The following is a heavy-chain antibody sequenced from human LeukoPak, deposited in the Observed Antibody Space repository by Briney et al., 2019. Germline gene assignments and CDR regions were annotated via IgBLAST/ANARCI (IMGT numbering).Heavy chain of an antibody. V-gene: IGHV4-30-2*01. J-gene: IGHJ4*02. Sequence: SQTLSLTCAVSGGSISSGGYSWSWIRQPPGKGLEWIGYIYHSGSTYYNPSLKSRVTISVDTSKNQFSLKLSSVTAADTAVYYCASRSGYYYGGTAFDYWGQGTLVTVSS. CDR2: IYHSGST. CDR3: ASRSGYYYGGTAFDY. CDR1: GGSISSGGYS. D-gene: IGHD3-22*01.